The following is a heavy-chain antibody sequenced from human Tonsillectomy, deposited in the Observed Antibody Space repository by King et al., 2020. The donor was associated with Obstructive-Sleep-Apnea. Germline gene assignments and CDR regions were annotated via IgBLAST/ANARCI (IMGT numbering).Heavy chain of an antibody. CDR1: GGTFSSYA. Sequence: QLVQSGAEVKKPGSSVKVSCKASGGTFSSYAISWVRQAPGQGLEWMGGIIPIFGTANYAQKFQGRVTITADESTSTAYMELSSLRSEDTAVYYCARGDGGGDCYPTPYYYYYGMDVXGQGTTVTVSS. J-gene: IGHJ6*02. V-gene: IGHV1-69*01. CDR3: ARGDGGGDCYPTPYYYYYGMDV. D-gene: IGHD2-21*02. CDR2: IIPIFGTA.